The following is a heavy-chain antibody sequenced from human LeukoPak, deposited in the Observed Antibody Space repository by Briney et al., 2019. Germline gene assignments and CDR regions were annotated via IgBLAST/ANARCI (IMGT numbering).Heavy chain of an antibody. Sequence: PGGSLRLSCAASGFTFSSYWMSWVRQAPGKGLEWVANIKQDGSEKYYVDSVKGRFTISRDNAKNSLYLQMNSLRAEDTAVYYCARYTVGWFGECFDYWGQGTLVTVSS. J-gene: IGHJ4*02. D-gene: IGHD3-10*01. V-gene: IGHV3-7*01. CDR1: GFTFSSYW. CDR2: IKQDGSEK. CDR3: ARYTVGWFGECFDY.